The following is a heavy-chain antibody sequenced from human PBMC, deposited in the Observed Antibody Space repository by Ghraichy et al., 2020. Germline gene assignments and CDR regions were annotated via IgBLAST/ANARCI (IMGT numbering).Heavy chain of an antibody. J-gene: IGHJ6*02. CDR1: GFTFSSYG. CDR3: ARYCSRTSCSISTFYYYGLDV. D-gene: IGHD2-2*01. CDR2: ISYDGSNK. V-gene: IGHV3-30*03. Sequence: GGSLRLSCAASGFTFSSYGMHWVRQAPGKGLEWVAVISYDGSNKYYADSVKGRFTISRDNSKNTLYLQMNSLRAEDTAVYYCARYCSRTSCSISTFYYYGLDVWGQGTTVTVSS.